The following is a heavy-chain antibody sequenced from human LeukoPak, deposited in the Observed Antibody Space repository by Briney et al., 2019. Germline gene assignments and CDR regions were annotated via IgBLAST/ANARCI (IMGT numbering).Heavy chain of an antibody. J-gene: IGHJ3*02. CDR2: IRYDRSNQ. D-gene: IGHD4-23*01. CDR1: GFTFNDFG. V-gene: IGHV3-30*02. Sequence: GGSLRLSCATSGFTFNDFGMQWVRQAPGKGLEWLSFIRYDRSNQFYADSVKGRFTISRDYSKNTVYLQMNSLRPEDTAVYYCANDRLPRWPDAFDIWGQGTMVTVSS. CDR3: ANDRLPRWPDAFDI.